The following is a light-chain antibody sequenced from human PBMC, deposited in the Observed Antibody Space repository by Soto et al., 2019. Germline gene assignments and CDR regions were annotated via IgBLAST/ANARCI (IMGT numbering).Light chain of an antibody. CDR3: CSYAGSGTDNYV. CDR1: SSDVGGYNY. V-gene: IGLV2-8*01. J-gene: IGLJ1*01. CDR2: EVS. Sequence: QSALTQPPSASGSPGQSVTISCIGTSSDVGGYNYVSWYQQHPGKAPKLIISEVSKRPSGVPDRFSGSKSGNTASLTVSGLQAEDEADYFCCSYAGSGTDNYVFGSGTKLTVL.